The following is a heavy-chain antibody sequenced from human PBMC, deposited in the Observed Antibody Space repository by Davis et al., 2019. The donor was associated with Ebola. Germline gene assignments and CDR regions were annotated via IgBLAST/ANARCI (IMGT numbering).Heavy chain of an antibody. D-gene: IGHD2-2*01. CDR1: GFTFSSYW. V-gene: IGHV3-7*03. CDR2: IKQDGSEK. CDR3: AREGDIVAVPDY. Sequence: GESLKISCAASGFTFSSYWMSWVRQAPGKGLEWVANIKQDGSEKYYVDSVKGRFTISRDNAKNSLYLQMNSLRAEDTAVYYCAREGDIVAVPDYWGQGTLVTVSS. J-gene: IGHJ4*02.